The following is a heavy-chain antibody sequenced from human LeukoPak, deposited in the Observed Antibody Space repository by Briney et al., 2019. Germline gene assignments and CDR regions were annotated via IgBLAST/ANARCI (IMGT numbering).Heavy chain of an antibody. Sequence: SQTLSLTCALSGDVFSSNSPAWDWIRQSPSRGFEWLGRTYYRSKLYNDYAVTVKRRRTITPNTSRNQFSRHLTSVTPEYTAVYYCTREAVWGTSDYWAQGTLVTVSS. CDR1: GDVFSSNSPA. D-gene: IGHD3-16*01. CDR2: TYYRSKLYN. J-gene: IGHJ4*02. CDR3: TREAVWGTSDY. V-gene: IGHV6-1*01.